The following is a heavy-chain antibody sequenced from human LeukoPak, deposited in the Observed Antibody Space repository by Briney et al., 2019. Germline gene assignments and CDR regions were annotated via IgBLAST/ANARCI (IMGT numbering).Heavy chain of an antibody. CDR1: GGSISTYY. D-gene: IGHD6-19*01. CDR3: ARAPEFSSGWLLDC. J-gene: IGHJ4*02. CDR2: IHTSGST. Sequence: SETLSLTCSVSGGSISTYYGSWIRQSAGKGLECIGRIHTSGSTNYNPSLKSRVTVSVDTSKNQFSLKVTSVSAADTGVYYCARAPEFSSGWLLDCWGQGSLVTVSS. V-gene: IGHV4-4*07.